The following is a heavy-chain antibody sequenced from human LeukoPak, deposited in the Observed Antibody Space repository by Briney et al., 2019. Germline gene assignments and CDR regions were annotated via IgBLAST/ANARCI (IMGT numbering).Heavy chain of an antibody. CDR2: RYAGDSDT. D-gene: IGHD2-21*02. J-gene: IGHJ1*01. CDR3: ARLDGDGRLEYFQY. CDR1: GSTFPSTW. Sequence: GESLQISCKGPGSTFPSTWIGGGGPLPGKGLEGLGIRYAGDSDTTYSPSFEGQVTISADKSISTAYLQWSSLKVSDTAMYYCARLDGDGRLEYFQYWGQGTLVTVSS. V-gene: IGHV5-51*01.